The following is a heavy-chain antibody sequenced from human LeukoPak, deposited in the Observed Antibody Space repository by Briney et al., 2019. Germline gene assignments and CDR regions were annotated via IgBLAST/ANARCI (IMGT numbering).Heavy chain of an antibody. CDR3: AKSVGSGAYSSSWPAFDY. D-gene: IGHD6-13*01. Sequence: PGGSLRLSCAAAGCTFASYAMSWVRQAPGKALESLSTISGSGSSTYYADSVKGRFTISRDNSKNTLYLQMNSLRAEDTAVYYCAKSVGSGAYSSSWPAFDYWGQGTLVTVSS. CDR2: ISGSGSST. J-gene: IGHJ4*02. CDR1: GCTFASYA. V-gene: IGHV3-23*01.